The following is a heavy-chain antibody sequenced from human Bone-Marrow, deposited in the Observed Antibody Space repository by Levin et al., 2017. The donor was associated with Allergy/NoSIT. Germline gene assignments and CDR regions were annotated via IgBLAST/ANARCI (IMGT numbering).Heavy chain of an antibody. Sequence: GGSLRLSCAASGFRFSTYGVHWVRQAPGKGLEWVAVISFDGSKKYYSDSVKGRFTISRDNSRNTLSLQMNSLRAEDTAVYYCASLNDYVNSWGQGTLVTVSS. CDR1: GFRFSTYG. CDR3: ASLNDYVNS. CDR2: ISFDGSKK. J-gene: IGHJ4*02. V-gene: IGHV3-33*05. D-gene: IGHD2-8*01.